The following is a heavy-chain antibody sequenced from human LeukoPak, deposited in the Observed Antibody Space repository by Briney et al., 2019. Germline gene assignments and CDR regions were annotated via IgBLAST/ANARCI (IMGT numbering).Heavy chain of an antibody. CDR1: GFTFSTFV. CDR2: ISSNGDNT. CDR3: VRGTGY. V-gene: IGHV3-64D*06. J-gene: IGHJ4*02. Sequence: GGSLRLSCSVSGFTFSTFVMHWVRQAPGKGLEYVSAISSNGDNTYYADSVKGRFTISRDNSKNTMYLQMSSLRADDTAVYYCVRGTGYWGQGTLVTVYS.